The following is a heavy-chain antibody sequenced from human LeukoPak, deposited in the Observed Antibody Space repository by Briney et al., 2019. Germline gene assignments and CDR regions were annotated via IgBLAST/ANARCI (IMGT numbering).Heavy chain of an antibody. Sequence: GESLQISCQGSGSSFTSYWIGWVRPMPGKGLEWMGIIYPGDSDTRYSPSFQGQVTISADKSISTAYLQWSSLKASDTAMYYCARQGSSPYYYYYMDVWGKGTTVTVSS. V-gene: IGHV5-51*01. CDR1: GSSFTSYW. D-gene: IGHD6-6*01. J-gene: IGHJ6*03. CDR2: IYPGDSDT. CDR3: ARQGSSPYYYYYMDV.